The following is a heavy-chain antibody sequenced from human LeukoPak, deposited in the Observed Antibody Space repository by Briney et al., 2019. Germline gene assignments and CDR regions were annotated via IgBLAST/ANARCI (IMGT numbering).Heavy chain of an antibody. V-gene: IGHV3-23*01. CDR2: VIGNGHST. Sequence: PGGSLRLSCAASGFTFSNYAMTWVRQAPGKGLEWVSGVIGNGHSTYYADSVKGRFTISRDNSKNTLYLQMNSLRVEDTAVYYCAKDLLGGGDYYGLFDYWGQGTLVTVSS. D-gene: IGHD4-17*01. J-gene: IGHJ4*02. CDR3: AKDLLGGGDYYGLFDY. CDR1: GFTFSNYA.